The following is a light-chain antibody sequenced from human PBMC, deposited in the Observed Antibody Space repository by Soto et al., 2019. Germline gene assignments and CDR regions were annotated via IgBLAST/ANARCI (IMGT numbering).Light chain of an antibody. CDR2: GSS. J-gene: IGKJ2*01. CDR3: QQYGSSPPYT. Sequence: EIVLTQSPGTLSLSPGERATLSCRASQSVSGTYLAWYQQKPRQSPRLLIYGSSDRATGIPDRFSGSGSATDVTITITRVEPEDFAVYYCQQYGSSPPYTFGQGTNLEIK. CDR1: QSVSGTY. V-gene: IGKV3-20*01.